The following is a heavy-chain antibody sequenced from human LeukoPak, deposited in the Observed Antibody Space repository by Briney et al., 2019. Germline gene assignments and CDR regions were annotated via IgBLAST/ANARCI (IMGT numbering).Heavy chain of an antibody. CDR2: ISAYNGNT. CDR1: GYTFTSYG. Sequence: GASVKVSCKASGYTFTSYGISWVRQAPGQGLEWMGWISAYNGNTNYAQKLQGRVTMTTDTSTSTAYMELRSLRSDDTAVYYCARDFALEGSYVFWFDPWGREPWSPSPQ. D-gene: IGHD3-10*01. J-gene: IGHJ5*02. CDR3: ARDFALEGSYVFWFDP. V-gene: IGHV1-18*01.